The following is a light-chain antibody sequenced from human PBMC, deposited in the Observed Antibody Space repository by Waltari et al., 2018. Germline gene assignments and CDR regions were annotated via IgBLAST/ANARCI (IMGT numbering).Light chain of an antibody. CDR3: QQRGNRPPVT. V-gene: IGKV3-11*01. Sequence: EIVLTQSPATLSLSPGARATLSCRASASVSNFLAWYQQRPGQAPRLLIYDASNRAPGIPARFSGSGSGTDFTLTISSLEPEDFAVYYCQQRGNRPPVTFGGGTKVEIK. CDR2: DAS. J-gene: IGKJ4*01. CDR1: ASVSNF.